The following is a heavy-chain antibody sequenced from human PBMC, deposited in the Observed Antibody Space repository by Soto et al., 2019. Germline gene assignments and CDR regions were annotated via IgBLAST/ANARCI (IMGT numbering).Heavy chain of an antibody. CDR3: AKRVWYFDL. CDR2: IKQDGSKK. CDR1: GLTFSSYW. V-gene: IGHV3-7*03. J-gene: IGHJ2*01. Sequence: GGSLRLSCAASGLTFSSYWMTWVRQAPGKGLEWVANIKQDGSKKYYVDSVKGRFTNSRDNAKNSLYLQMNSLRAEDTAVYYCAKRVWYFDLWGRGTLVTVSS.